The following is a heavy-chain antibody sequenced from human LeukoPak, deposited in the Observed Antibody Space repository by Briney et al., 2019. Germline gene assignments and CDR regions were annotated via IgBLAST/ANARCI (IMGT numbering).Heavy chain of an antibody. D-gene: IGHD6-13*01. J-gene: IGHJ5*02. CDR1: GVSISSYY. CDR3: ARSSSWYHADNNWFDP. CDR2: IYYSGST. V-gene: IGHV4-59*01. Sequence: SETLSLTCTVSGVSISSYYWSWLRQPPGKGLEWVGYIYYSGSTNYNPSLKSRVTISVDTSKNQFSLKLSSVTAADTAVYYCARSSSWYHADNNWFDPWGQGTLVTVSS.